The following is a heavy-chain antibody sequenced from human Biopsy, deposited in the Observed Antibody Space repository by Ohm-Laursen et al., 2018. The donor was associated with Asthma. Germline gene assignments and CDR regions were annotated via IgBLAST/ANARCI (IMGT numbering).Heavy chain of an antibody. D-gene: IGHD3-22*01. J-gene: IGHJ6*02. CDR2: LFHSGTT. Sequence: TLSLTCTVSYGSITSGGYYWNWIRQPPGKGLEWIAYLFHSGTTYYNPSLKSRVTISVDRSKRQFSLKVNSVTAADTAVYYCARMITMIQAANYYSYAMDVWGQGTTVTVSS. V-gene: IGHV4-30-2*01. CDR1: YGSITSGGYY. CDR3: ARMITMIQAANYYSYAMDV.